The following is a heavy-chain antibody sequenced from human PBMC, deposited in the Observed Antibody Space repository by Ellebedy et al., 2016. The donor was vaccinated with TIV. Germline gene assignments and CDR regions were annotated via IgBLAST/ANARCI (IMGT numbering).Heavy chain of an antibody. CDR1: GYTFTAYY. CDR3: VMVTASGIDY. Sequence: ASVKVSXXASGYTFTAYYIHWVRQAPGQGLEWMGWINPNSGGTNYAQKFQGWVTMTRDTSISTAYMELSRLRSDDTAVYYCVMVTASGIDYWGQGTLVTVSS. CDR2: INPNSGGT. V-gene: IGHV1-2*04. D-gene: IGHD2-21*02. J-gene: IGHJ4*02.